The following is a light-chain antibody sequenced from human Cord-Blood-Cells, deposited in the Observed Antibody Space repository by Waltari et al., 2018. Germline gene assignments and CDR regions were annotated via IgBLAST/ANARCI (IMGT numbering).Light chain of an antibody. V-gene: IGLV1-47*02. CDR2: SNN. CDR3: AAWDDSLSGWV. Sequence: QSVLTQPPSASGTPGQRVTISCSGSSSNIGSNYVYWYQQLPGTAPKLLIYSNNQRPSGVPYRFSGSKSGTSASLAISGLRSEDVADYYCAAWDDSLSGWVFGGGTKLTVL. CDR1: SSNIGSNY. J-gene: IGLJ3*02.